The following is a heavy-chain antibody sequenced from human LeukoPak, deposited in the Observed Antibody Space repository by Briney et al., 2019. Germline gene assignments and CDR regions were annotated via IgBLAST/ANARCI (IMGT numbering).Heavy chain of an antibody. CDR3: AKDRYRSSPSCWNFDS. V-gene: IGHV3-30*02. CDR2: IRFDGSIT. CDR1: GFTFSDYG. Sequence: GGSLRLSCAASGFTFSDYGMVWVRVRQAPGKGLEWMAFIRFDGSITYYADSVRDRFTISRDNSKNTLYLHMNSLRDEDTAVYYCAKDRYRSSPSCWNFDSWGQGTLVTVSS. J-gene: IGHJ4*02. D-gene: IGHD2-2*01.